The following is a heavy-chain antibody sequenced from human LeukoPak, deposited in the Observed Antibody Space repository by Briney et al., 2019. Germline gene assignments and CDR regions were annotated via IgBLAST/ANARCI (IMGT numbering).Heavy chain of an antibody. Sequence: PGGSLRLSCAASGFTFSSYDMPWVRQATGKGLEWVSAIGTAGDTYYPGSVKGRFTISRENAKNSLYLQMNSLRAGDTAVYYCARGQLEGWFDPWGQGTLVTVSS. CDR1: GFTFSSYD. CDR3: ARGQLEGWFDP. V-gene: IGHV3-13*01. J-gene: IGHJ5*02. D-gene: IGHD1-1*01. CDR2: IGTAGDT.